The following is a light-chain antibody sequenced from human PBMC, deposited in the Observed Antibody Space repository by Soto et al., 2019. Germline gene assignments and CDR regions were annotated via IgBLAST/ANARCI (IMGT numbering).Light chain of an antibody. CDR3: QQYGSSPRT. Sequence: PGERATLSCRASPSVTNYLAWYQQKPGQPPRLLIYGASSRARGIPDRFTGSGSGTDFILTISRLEPEDFAVYYCQQYGSSPRTFGQGTRVEIK. CDR1: PSVTNY. V-gene: IGKV3-20*01. J-gene: IGKJ1*01. CDR2: GAS.